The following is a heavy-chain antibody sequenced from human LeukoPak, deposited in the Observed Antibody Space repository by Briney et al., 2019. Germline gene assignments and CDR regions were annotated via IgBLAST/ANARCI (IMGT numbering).Heavy chain of an antibody. V-gene: IGHV5-51*01. CDR2: IHPGDSDT. J-gene: IGHJ4*02. D-gene: IGHD5-24*01. CDR1: GYSFTNYG. CDR3: ARRDGYNTPADY. Sequence: EESLKISCKGSGYSFTNYGIGWVRQMPGKDLEWMGIIHPGDSDTRYSPSFQGQVIISADKSISTAYLQWSSLKASDTAMYYCARRDGYNTPADYWGQGTLVTVSS.